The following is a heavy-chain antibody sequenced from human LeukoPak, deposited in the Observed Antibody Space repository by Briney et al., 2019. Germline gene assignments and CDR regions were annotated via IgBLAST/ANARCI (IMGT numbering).Heavy chain of an antibody. CDR2: INPRGST. V-gene: IGHV4-34*01. D-gene: IGHD6-19*01. CDR3: ARGLRQGSAWSWGPKEKSYQYMHV. CDR1: GGSFSSHY. J-gene: IGHJ6*04. Sequence: SETLSLTCGVSGGSFSSHYWTWIRQPPGKGLEWIGEINPRGSTNYDPSLESRVTVSADTSRNQLSLSLTSVTAADSAVYFCARGLRQGSAWSWGPKEKSYQYMHVRGTGTTVIVSS.